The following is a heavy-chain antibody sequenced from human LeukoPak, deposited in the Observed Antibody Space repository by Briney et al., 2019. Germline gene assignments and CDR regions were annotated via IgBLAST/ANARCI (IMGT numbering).Heavy chain of an antibody. CDR1: GFIFSSFG. Sequence: GGSLRLSCAASGFIFSSFGMHWVRQAPGKGLEWVAVISYDGSNKYYADSVKGRFTISRDNSKNTLYLQMNSLRAEDTAVYYCTKYLSSVDPPRTEAFDIWGQGTMVTVSS. V-gene: IGHV3-30*18. D-gene: IGHD5/OR15-5a*01. J-gene: IGHJ3*02. CDR2: ISYDGSNK. CDR3: TKYLSSVDPPRTEAFDI.